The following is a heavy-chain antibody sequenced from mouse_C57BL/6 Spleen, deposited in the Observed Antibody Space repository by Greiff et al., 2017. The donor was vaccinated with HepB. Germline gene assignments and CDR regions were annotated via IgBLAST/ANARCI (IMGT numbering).Heavy chain of an antibody. CDR3: AKNYYGSHWYFDV. V-gene: IGHV2-5*01. D-gene: IGHD1-1*01. J-gene: IGHJ1*03. CDR2: IWRGGST. CDR1: GFSLPSYG. Sequence: QVQLQQSGPGLVQPSQSLSITCTVSGFSLPSYGVHWVRQSPGKGLEWLGVIWRGGSTDYNAAFMSRLSITKDNSKSQVFFKMNSLQADDTAIYYCAKNYYGSHWYFDVWGTGTTVTVSS.